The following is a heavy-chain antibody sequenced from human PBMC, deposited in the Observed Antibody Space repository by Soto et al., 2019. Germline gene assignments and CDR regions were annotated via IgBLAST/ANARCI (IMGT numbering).Heavy chain of an antibody. Sequence: GGSLRLSCSPSVFTVRNNFMTWVRQAPGRGLEWVSFIYDNGATSYADSVRGRFTVSRDEVKNTLYLQMNSLRVEDTAVYYCARDRRIDSGYYHYYYGIDVWGHGTTVTVSS. V-gene: IGHV3-53*01. CDR3: ARDRRIDSGYYHYYYGIDV. CDR2: IYDNGAT. J-gene: IGHJ6*02. CDR1: VFTVRNNF. D-gene: IGHD6-25*01.